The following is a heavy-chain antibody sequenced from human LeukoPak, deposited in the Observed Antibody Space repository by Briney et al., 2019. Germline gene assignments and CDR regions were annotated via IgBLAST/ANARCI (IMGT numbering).Heavy chain of an antibody. CDR3: ARAFGELSEDFYYFDY. CDR2: IYYSGST. J-gene: IGHJ4*02. Sequence: SETLSLTSTVSGGSISSYYWSWIRQPPGKGLEWIGYIYYSGSTNYNPSLKSRVTISVDTSKNQFSLKLSSVTAADTAVYYCARAFGELSEDFYYFDYWGQGTLVTVSS. V-gene: IGHV4-59*08. D-gene: IGHD3-10*01. CDR1: GGSISSYY.